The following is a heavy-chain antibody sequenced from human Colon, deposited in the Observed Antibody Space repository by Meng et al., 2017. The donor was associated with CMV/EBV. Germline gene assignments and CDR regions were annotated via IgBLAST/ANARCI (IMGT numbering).Heavy chain of an antibody. Sequence: GESLKISCAASGFTFSSYSMNWVRQAPGKGLEWVSSISSSSSYRYYADSVKGRFTISRDNAKNSLYLQMNSLRAEDTAVYYCARGGGYCSGGSCYYYYGMDVWGQGTTVTVSS. CDR1: GFTFSSYS. V-gene: IGHV3-21*01. CDR2: ISSSSSYR. CDR3: ARGGGYCSGGSCYYYYGMDV. D-gene: IGHD2-15*01. J-gene: IGHJ6*02.